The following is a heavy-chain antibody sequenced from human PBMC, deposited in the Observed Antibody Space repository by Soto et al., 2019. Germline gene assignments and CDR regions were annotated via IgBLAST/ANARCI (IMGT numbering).Heavy chain of an antibody. V-gene: IGHV4-34*01. Sequence: SETLSLTCAVYGGSFSGYYWSWIRQPPGKGLEWIGEINHSGSTNYNPSLKSRVTISVDTSKNQFSLKLSSVTAADTAVYYCARGHSRNFYYYDSSGYYYRAWGMDVWGQGTTVTSP. CDR2: INHSGST. CDR3: ARGHSRNFYYYDSSGYYYRAWGMDV. J-gene: IGHJ6*02. CDR1: GGSFSGYY. D-gene: IGHD3-22*01.